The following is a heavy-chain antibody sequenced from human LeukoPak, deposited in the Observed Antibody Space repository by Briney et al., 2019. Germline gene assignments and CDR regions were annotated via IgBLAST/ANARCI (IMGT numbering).Heavy chain of an antibody. J-gene: IGHJ3*02. CDR1: GFTFSSYA. CDR2: ISGSGGST. D-gene: IGHD4-17*01. Sequence: QTGGSLRLSCAASGFTFSSYAMSWVRQAPGKGLEWVSAISGSGGSTYYADSVKGRFTISRDNSKNTLYLQMNSLRAEDTAVYYCALGTVTPYAFDIWGQGTMVTVSS. V-gene: IGHV3-23*01. CDR3: ALGTVTPYAFDI.